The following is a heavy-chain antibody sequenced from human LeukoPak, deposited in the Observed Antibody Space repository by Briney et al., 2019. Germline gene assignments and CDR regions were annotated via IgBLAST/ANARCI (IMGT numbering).Heavy chain of an antibody. V-gene: IGHV3-7*03. Sequence: GGSLRLSCAASGFTFSSYWMSWVRQAPGKGLEWVANIKQNGGENYYVDSVKGRFTISRDNSRDTLYLQMNSLRAEDTAVYYCAKGYYDYVWGSYYFDYWGQGTLVTVSS. CDR1: GFTFSSYW. CDR2: IKQNGGEN. CDR3: AKGYYDYVWGSYYFDY. D-gene: IGHD3-16*01. J-gene: IGHJ4*02.